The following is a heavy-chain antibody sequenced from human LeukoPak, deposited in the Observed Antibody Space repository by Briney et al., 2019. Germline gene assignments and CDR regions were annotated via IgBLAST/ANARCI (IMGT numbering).Heavy chain of an antibody. CDR2: MNPNSGNT. Sequence: ASVKVSCKASGYTFTSYDINWVRQATGQGLEWMGWMNPNSGNTGYAQKFQGRVTMTRNTSISTAYMELSSLRSEDTAVYYCAKDMVRLTELRLNAFDIWGQGTMVTVSS. CDR1: GYTFTSYD. V-gene: IGHV1-8*01. D-gene: IGHD1-7*01. CDR3: AKDMVRLTELRLNAFDI. J-gene: IGHJ3*02.